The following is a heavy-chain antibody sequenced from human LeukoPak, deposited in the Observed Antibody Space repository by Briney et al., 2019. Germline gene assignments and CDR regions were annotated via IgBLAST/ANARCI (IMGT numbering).Heavy chain of an antibody. CDR1: GFTFSSYG. CDR3: ARDNDSRDPPHFDY. J-gene: IGHJ4*02. V-gene: IGHV3-23*01. CDR2: ISGSGGST. D-gene: IGHD3-16*01. Sequence: GGTLRLSCAASGFTFSSYGMSWVRQAPGKGLEWVSAISGSGGSTYYADSVKGRFTISRDNSKNSLYLQMNSLRAEDTAVYYCARDNDSRDPPHFDYWGQGTLVTVSS.